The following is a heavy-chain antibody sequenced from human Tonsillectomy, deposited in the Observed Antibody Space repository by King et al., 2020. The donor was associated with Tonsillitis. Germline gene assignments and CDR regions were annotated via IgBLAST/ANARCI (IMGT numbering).Heavy chain of an antibody. CDR2: IHLHGDSR. J-gene: IGHJ3*02. Sequence: VQLVESGGGVVRPGGSLRLSCAASGVTFDDYAMSWVRQAPGKGLEGVSGIHLHGDSRRYAYFLKGRFTISRDNAKNSLYLQMNSLRAEDTALYYCARLRGALIVVVIGAFDIWGQGTMVTVSS. CDR3: ARLRGALIVVVIGAFDI. CDR1: GVTFDDYA. D-gene: IGHD3-22*01. V-gene: IGHV3-20*04.